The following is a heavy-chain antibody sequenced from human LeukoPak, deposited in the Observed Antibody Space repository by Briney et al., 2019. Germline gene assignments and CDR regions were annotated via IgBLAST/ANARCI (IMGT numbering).Heavy chain of an antibody. CDR1: GGTFSSYA. J-gene: IGHJ6*02. V-gene: IGHV1-2*04. D-gene: IGHD2-15*01. CDR3: ARSGYRSGGSCYSVGYYYYGMDV. CDR2: INPNSGGT. Sequence: ASVKVSCKASGGTFSSYAISWVRQAPGQGLEWMGWINPNSGGTNYAQKFQGWVTMTRDTSISTAYMELSRLRSDDTAVYYCARSGYRSGGSCYSVGYYYYGMDVWGQGTTVTVSS.